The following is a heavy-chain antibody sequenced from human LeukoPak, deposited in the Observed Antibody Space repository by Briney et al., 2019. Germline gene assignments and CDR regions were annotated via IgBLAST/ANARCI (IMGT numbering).Heavy chain of an antibody. CDR1: GFTFSSYA. CDR2: ISGSGGGT. V-gene: IGHV3-23*01. D-gene: IGHD4-17*01. Sequence: PGGSLRLSCAASGFTFSSYAMSWVRQAPGKGLEWVSAISGSGGGTHYADSVKGRFTISRDNSKNTLYLQMNSLRAEDTAVYYCAKLDDYGDYLYYFDYWGQGTLVTVSS. J-gene: IGHJ4*02. CDR3: AKLDDYGDYLYYFDY.